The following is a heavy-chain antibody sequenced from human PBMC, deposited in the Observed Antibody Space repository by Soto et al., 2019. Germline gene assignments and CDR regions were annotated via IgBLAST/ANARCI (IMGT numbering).Heavy chain of an antibody. CDR1: GGSISSSSYY. J-gene: IGHJ6*02. CDR3: ARQSSRRITIFGVPRLYGMDV. D-gene: IGHD3-3*01. Sequence: SETLSLTCTVSGGSISSSSYYWGWIRQPPGKGLEWIGSIYYSGSTYYNPSLKSRVTISVDTSKNQFSLRLSSVTAADTAVYYCARQSSRRITIFGVPRLYGMDVWGQGTTVTAP. CDR2: IYYSGST. V-gene: IGHV4-39*01.